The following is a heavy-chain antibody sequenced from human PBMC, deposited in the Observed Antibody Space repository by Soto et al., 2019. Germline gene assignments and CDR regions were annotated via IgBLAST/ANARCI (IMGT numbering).Heavy chain of an antibody. CDR2: IYPGDSDT. CDR3: ARPPGIQLWYGFHAFDI. Sequence: GESLKISCKGSGYSFTSYWIGWVRQMPGKGLEWMGIIYPGDSDTRYSPSFQGQVTISADKSVSTAYPQWSSLKASDTAMYYCARPPGIQLWYGFHAFDIWGQGTMVTVSS. D-gene: IGHD5-18*01. J-gene: IGHJ3*02. V-gene: IGHV5-51*01. CDR1: GYSFTSYW.